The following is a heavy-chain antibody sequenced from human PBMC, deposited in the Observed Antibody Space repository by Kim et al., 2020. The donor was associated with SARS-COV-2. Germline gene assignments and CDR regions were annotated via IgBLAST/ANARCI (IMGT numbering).Heavy chain of an antibody. D-gene: IGHD3-10*01. V-gene: IGHV3-7*03. CDR3: ARRLGRGWFDP. Sequence: KYYGDAVKGRFTVSRDNAGKLLYLKMNTLGVDDTAVYYCARRLGRGWFDPWGQGTRVTVSS. CDR2: K. J-gene: IGHJ5*02.